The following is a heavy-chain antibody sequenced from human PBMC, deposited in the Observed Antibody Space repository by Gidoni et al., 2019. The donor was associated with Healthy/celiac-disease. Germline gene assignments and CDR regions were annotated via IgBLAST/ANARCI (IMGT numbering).Heavy chain of an antibody. CDR2: INPSGGST. D-gene: IGHD6-13*01. J-gene: IGHJ6*03. V-gene: IGHV1-46*01. Sequence: QVQLVQSGAEVKKPGASVKVSCKASGYTFTTYYMHWVRQAPGHGLEWMGIINPSGGSTSYAQKFQGRVTMTRDTSTSTVYMELSSLRSEDTAVYYCARGSPGDLPGQYSSSWYSDEYYYYYYMDVWGKGTTVTVSS. CDR1: GYTFTTYY. CDR3: ARGSPGDLPGQYSSSWYSDEYYYYYYMDV.